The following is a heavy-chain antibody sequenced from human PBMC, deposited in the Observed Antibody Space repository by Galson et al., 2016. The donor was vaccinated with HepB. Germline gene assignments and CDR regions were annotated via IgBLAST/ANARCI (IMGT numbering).Heavy chain of an antibody. Sequence: ETLSLTCAVYGGSFSGYSWSWIRQPPGKGLEWIGEINHSGSTNYIPTLKSRVTILVDTSKNHFSLELSAVTAADTSVYYCARAVLMVYANLFAYNWFDPWGQGTLVTVSS. CDR1: GGSFSGYS. CDR3: ARAVLMVYANLFAYNWFDP. V-gene: IGHV4-34*01. J-gene: IGHJ5*02. D-gene: IGHD2-8*01. CDR2: INHSGST.